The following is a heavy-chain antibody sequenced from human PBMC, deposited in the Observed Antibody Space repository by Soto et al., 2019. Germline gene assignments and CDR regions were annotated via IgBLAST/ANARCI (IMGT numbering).Heavy chain of an antibody. V-gene: IGHV3-74*01. Sequence: PGGSLRLSCAASGFTFSSYWMHWVRQSPGKGLMWVSRINNDGSSRSYADSVKGRFTISRDNAKNTIYLQVNSLRAEDTAVYYCSRDATTGYSAAGDYWGQGTLVTVSS. CDR1: GFTFSSYW. D-gene: IGHD1-26*01. CDR3: SRDATTGYSAAGDY. CDR2: INNDGSSR. J-gene: IGHJ4*02.